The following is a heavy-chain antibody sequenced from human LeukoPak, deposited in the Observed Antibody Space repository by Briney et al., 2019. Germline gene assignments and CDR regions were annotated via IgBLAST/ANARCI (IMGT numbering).Heavy chain of an antibody. J-gene: IGHJ6*02. V-gene: IGHV4-34*01. Sequence: SETLSLTCAVYGGSFSGYYWSWIRQPPGKGLEWIGEINHSGSTNYNPSLKSRVTISVDTSKNQFSLKLSSVTAADTAVYYCARGRYSSSSVARLRYYGMDVWGQGTTVTVSS. CDR3: ARGRYSSSSVARLRYYGMDV. CDR1: GGSFSGYY. CDR2: INHSGST. D-gene: IGHD6-6*01.